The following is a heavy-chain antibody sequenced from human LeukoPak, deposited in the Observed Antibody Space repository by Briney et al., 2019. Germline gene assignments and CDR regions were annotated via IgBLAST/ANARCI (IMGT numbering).Heavy chain of an antibody. D-gene: IGHD3-9*01. V-gene: IGHV1-69*01. CDR3: ARAHYDILTGASYYYYGMDV. J-gene: IGHJ6*04. CDR2: IIPIFGTA. Sequence: SVKVSCKASGGTFSSYAISWVRQAPGQGLEWMGGIIPIFGTANYAQKFQGGVTITADESTSTAYMELSSLRSEDTAVYYCARAHYDILTGASYYYYGMDVWGKGTTVTVSS. CDR1: GGTFSSYA.